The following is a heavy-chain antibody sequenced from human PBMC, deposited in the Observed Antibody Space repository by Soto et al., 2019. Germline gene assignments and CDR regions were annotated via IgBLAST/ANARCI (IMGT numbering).Heavy chain of an antibody. CDR1: GFTFSSYA. CDR3: ARDIVYFDWLLWY. Sequence: QVQLVESGGGVVQPGRSLRLSCAASGFTFSSYAMHWVRQAPGKGLEWVAVISYDGSNKYYADSVKGRFTISRDNSKNTLYRQMNSLRAEDTAVYYCARDIVYFDWLLWYWGQGTLVTVSS. CDR2: ISYDGSNK. V-gene: IGHV3-30*14. D-gene: IGHD3-9*01. J-gene: IGHJ4*02.